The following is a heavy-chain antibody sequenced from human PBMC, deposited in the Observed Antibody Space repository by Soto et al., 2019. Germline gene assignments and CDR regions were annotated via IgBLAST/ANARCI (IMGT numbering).Heavy chain of an antibody. V-gene: IGHV4-30-4*01. D-gene: IGHD4-4*01. Sequence: SETLSLTCTVSGGSISSGDYYWSWIRQPPGKGLEWIGYIYYSGSTYYNPSLKSRVTISLDTSKNQFSLKLSSVTAADTAVYYCGGVGYSKDVRPLDYGGQGTWVPVSS. CDR2: IYYSGST. CDR3: GGVGYSKDVRPLDY. CDR1: GGSISSGDYY. J-gene: IGHJ4*02.